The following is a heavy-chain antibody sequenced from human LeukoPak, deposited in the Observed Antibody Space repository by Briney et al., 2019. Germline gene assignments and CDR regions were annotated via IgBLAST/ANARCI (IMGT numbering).Heavy chain of an antibody. V-gene: IGHV1-69*13. D-gene: IGHD4-23*01. CDR1: GYTFTSYG. CDR3: ARNSRVASTSGLNY. Sequence: GASVKVSCKASGYTFTSYGISWVRQAPGQGLEWMGEITPIFGAANYAQTFRGRVTITADESTSPVFMELSSLRSDDTAFYYCARNSRVASTSGLNYWGQGTLVTVSS. J-gene: IGHJ4*02. CDR2: ITPIFGAA.